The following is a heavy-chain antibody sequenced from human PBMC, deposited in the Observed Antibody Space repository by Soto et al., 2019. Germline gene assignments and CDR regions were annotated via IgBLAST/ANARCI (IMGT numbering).Heavy chain of an antibody. J-gene: IGHJ4*02. CDR3: VREDILGVSSFDY. CDR1: GFTFSGYS. CDR2: ISSGSKTI. V-gene: IGHV3-48*02. D-gene: IGHD3-9*01. Sequence: QLESGGGLVQWGGSLRLSCAASGFTFSGYSVNWVRQAPGKGLEWVSYISSGSKTIYYAESVKGRFTVSRDNARNSQYLQMNSLRDEDTAVYYCVREDILGVSSFDYWGQGTLVTVAS.